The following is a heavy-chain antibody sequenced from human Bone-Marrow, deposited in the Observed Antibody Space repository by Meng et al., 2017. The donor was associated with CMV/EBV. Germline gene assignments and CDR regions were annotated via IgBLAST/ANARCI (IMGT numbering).Heavy chain of an antibody. Sequence: ASVKVSCKASGYTFTSYYMHWVRQAPGQGLEWMGIINPSGGSTSYAQKFQGRVTMTRDTSTSTVYMELSSLRSEDTAVYYCARDWGSSGRRNWFEPWGQGTLVTVSS. D-gene: IGHD6-19*01. CDR2: INPSGGST. CDR3: ARDWGSSGRRNWFEP. CDR1: GYTFTSYY. V-gene: IGHV1-46*01. J-gene: IGHJ5*02.